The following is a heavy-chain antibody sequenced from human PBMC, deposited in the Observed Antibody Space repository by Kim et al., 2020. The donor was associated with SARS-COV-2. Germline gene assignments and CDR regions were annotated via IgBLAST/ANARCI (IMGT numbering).Heavy chain of an antibody. J-gene: IGHJ6*02. CDR3: ARDRRMYSSYYYGMDV. V-gene: IGHV3-74*01. CDR1: GFTFSSYW. D-gene: IGHD6-13*01. CDR2: INSDGSST. Sequence: GGSLRLSCAASGFTFSSYWMHWVRQAPGKGLEWVARINSDGSSTSYADSVKGRFTISRDNAKNTLYLQMNSLRAEDMAVYYCARDRRMYSSYYYGMDVCGPGATGTVSS.